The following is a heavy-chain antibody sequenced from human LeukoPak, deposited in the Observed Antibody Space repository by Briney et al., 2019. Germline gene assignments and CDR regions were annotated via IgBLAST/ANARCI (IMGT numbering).Heavy chain of an antibody. V-gene: IGHV4-34*01. Sequence: SETLSLTCAVYGGSFSGYYWSWIRQPPGKGLEWIGEINHGGSTNYNPSLKSRVTISVDTSKNQFSLKLSSVTAADTAVYYCARGYGVLGSMDVWGQGTTVTVSS. J-gene: IGHJ6*02. CDR1: GGSFSGYY. CDR3: ARGYGVLGSMDV. CDR2: INHGGST. D-gene: IGHD2-8*02.